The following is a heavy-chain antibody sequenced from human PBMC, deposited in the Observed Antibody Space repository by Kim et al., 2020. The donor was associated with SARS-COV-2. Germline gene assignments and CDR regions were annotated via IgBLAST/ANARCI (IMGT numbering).Heavy chain of an antibody. D-gene: IGHD6-13*01. V-gene: IGHV1-24*01. CDR3: ATEQQRASDLMGGMDV. Sequence: ASVKVSCKVSGYTLTELSMHWVRQAPGKGLEWMGGFDPEDGETIYAQKFQSRVTMTEDTSTDTAYMELSSLRSEDTAVYYCATEQQRASDLMGGMDVWGQGTTVTVSS. CDR1: GYTLTELS. J-gene: IGHJ6*02. CDR2: FDPEDGET.